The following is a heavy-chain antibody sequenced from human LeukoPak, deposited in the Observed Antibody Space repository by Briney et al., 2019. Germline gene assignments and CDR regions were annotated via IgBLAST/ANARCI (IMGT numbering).Heavy chain of an antibody. CDR3: ARHDFSSGWSL. V-gene: IGHV5-51*01. CDR2: IYPDDSDT. J-gene: IGHJ4*02. Sequence: GESLKISCKGSGYSFTRYWIGWVRQMPGKGLEWMGVIYPDDSDTRYSPAFQGQVTLSADKSISTAYLQWSSLKASDTAMYYCARHDFSSGWSLWGQGTLVTVSS. CDR1: GYSFTRYW. D-gene: IGHD6-19*01.